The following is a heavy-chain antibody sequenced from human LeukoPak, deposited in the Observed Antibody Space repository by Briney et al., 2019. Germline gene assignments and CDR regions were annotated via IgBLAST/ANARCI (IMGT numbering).Heavy chain of an antibody. D-gene: IGHD6-13*01. V-gene: IGHV3-30-3*01. Sequence: GGSLRLSCAASGFTFSSYAMHWVRQAPGKGLEWVAVISYDGSNKYYADSVKGRFTISRDNSKNTLYLQMNSLRAEDTAVYYCARDSHSSSWYSEFDYWGQGTLVTVSS. CDR2: ISYDGSNK. J-gene: IGHJ4*02. CDR3: ARDSHSSSWYSEFDY. CDR1: GFTFSSYA.